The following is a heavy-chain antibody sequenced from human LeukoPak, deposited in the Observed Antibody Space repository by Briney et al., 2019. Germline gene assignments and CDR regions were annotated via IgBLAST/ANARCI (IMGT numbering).Heavy chain of an antibody. J-gene: IGHJ4*02. CDR3: ARDGNIVVVPAAPDY. Sequence: GGSLRLSCAVSGLTVSSSFMSWVRQAPGKGLVWVSDIYSDALGCITNYADSVKGRFTISRDNSKNTLYLQMNSLRAEDTAVYYCARDGNIVVVPAAPDYWGQGTLVTVSS. D-gene: IGHD2-2*01. CDR1: GLTVSSSF. V-gene: IGHV3-53*01. CDR2: IYSDALGCIT.